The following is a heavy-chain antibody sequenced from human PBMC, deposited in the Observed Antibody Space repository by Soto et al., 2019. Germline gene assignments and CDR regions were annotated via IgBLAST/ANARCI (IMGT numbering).Heavy chain of an antibody. V-gene: IGHV4-34*01. CDR2: INHSGST. D-gene: IGHD2-8*01. J-gene: IGHJ5*02. Sequence: KQSQTLSLTCAVSGGSFSGYYWSWIRQPPGKGLEWIGEINHSGSTNYNPSLKSRVTISVDTSKNQFSLKLSSVTAADTAVYYCARDLGYCTNGVCSEGEFDPWGQGTLVTVSS. CDR1: GGSFSGYY. CDR3: ARDLGYCTNGVCSEGEFDP.